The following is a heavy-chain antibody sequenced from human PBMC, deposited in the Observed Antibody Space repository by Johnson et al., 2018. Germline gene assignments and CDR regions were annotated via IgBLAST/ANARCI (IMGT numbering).Heavy chain of an antibody. CDR3: AKGGRLQSSYYDYMDV. Sequence: EVQLVESGGGLVQPGGSLRLSCAASGFTVSSNYMSWVRPAPGTGLEWVSVIYTGGSTYYADSVQGRFTISRDNAKNSLYLQMNSLRAEETALYYCAKGGRLQSSYYDYMDVWGKGTTVTVSS. V-gene: IGHV3-66*02. J-gene: IGHJ6*03. D-gene: IGHD5-24*01. CDR2: IYTGGST. CDR1: GFTVSSNY.